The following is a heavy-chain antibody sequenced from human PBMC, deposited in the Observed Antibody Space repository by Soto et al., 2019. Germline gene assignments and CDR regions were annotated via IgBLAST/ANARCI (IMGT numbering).Heavy chain of an antibody. CDR1: GFAFGSYW. CDR3: ARGRPCGMDV. J-gene: IGHJ6*02. CDR2: IDSDGSST. V-gene: IGHV3-74*01. Sequence: GGSLRLSCAASGFAFGSYWMNWVRQAPGKGLVWVSRIDSDGSSTTYADSVKGRFTISRDNAKNTLYLQMSSLRVEDTAVYYCARGRPCGMDVWGQGTTVTVSS.